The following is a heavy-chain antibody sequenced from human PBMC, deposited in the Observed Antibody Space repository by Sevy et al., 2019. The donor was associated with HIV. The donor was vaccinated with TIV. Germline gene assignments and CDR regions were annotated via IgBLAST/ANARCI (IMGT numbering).Heavy chain of an antibody. J-gene: IGHJ4*02. CDR1: GFTFDDYA. Sequence: GGSLRLSCAASGFTFDDYAMHWVRQAPGKGLEWVSGISWNSGSIGYADSVKGRFTISRDNAKNSLYLQMNSLRAEDTALYYRAKVWGTARESRGHYFDYWGQGTLVNVSS. D-gene: IGHD5-18*01. V-gene: IGHV3-9*01. CDR2: ISWNSGSI. CDR3: AKVWGTARESRGHYFDY.